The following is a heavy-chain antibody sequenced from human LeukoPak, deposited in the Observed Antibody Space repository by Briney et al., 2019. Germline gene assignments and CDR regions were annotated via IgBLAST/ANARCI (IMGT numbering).Heavy chain of an antibody. D-gene: IGHD3-22*01. V-gene: IGHV4-59*12. Sequence: SETLSLTCTVSGGSISSYYWSWIRQPPGKGLEGIGYIYYSGSTNYNPSLKSRVTISVDTSKNQFSLKLSSVTAADTAVYYCARVPYYDSSPPIWGQGTMVTVSS. CDR1: GGSISSYY. CDR3: ARVPYYDSSPPI. CDR2: IYYSGST. J-gene: IGHJ3*02.